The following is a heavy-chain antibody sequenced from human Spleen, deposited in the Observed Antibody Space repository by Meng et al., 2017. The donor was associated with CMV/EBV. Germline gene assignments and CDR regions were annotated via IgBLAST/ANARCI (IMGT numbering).Heavy chain of an antibody. CDR1: GFTFSTYW. CDR3: ARWGKNCTTTICYDNYDMDV. D-gene: IGHD2-2*01. CDR2: MNSDGSST. Sequence: GESLKISCEASGFTFSTYWMHWVRQVPGKGLVWVSRMNSDGSSTTYADSVRGRFTISRDNAKNTLYLQMDSLRVEDTAVYYCARWGKNCTTTICYDNYDMDVWGPGTTVTVSS. J-gene: IGHJ6*02. V-gene: IGHV3-74*01.